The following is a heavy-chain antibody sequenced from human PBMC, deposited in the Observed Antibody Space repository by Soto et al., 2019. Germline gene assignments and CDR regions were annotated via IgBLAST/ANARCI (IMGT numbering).Heavy chain of an antibody. CDR3: AKNPPPVYDFWSGFFPNFDH. Sequence: GGSLRLSCAASGFTFSTYAMSWVRQAPGKGLEWVSTISGSGGGTYYADSVRGRFTISRDNSRNTLYLQMNSLRAEDTAVYYCAKNPPPVYDFWSGFFPNFDHWGQGTLVTVSS. D-gene: IGHD3-3*01. V-gene: IGHV3-23*01. CDR2: ISGSGGGT. J-gene: IGHJ4*02. CDR1: GFTFSTYA.